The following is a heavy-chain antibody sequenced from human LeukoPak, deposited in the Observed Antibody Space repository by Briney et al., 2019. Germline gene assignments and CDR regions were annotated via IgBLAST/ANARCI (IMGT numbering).Heavy chain of an antibody. CDR3: AKDLTTLFLASDV. V-gene: IGHV3-30*18. J-gene: IGHJ3*01. Sequence: GKSLRLSCVASGFTFSAYGMQWVRQAPGKGLEWVAVISNDGDNKYYSNSVKGRFTISRDSSTNTLYLQMNSLRPEDTAVYSCAKDLTTLFLASDVWGLGTMVTVSS. CDR2: ISNDGDNK. CDR1: GFTFSAYG. D-gene: IGHD4-11*01.